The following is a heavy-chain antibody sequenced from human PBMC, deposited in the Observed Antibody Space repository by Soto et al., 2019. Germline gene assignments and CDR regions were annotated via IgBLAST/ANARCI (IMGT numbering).Heavy chain of an antibody. CDR3: AKDSPLEGITFGGVLDSIFDY. J-gene: IGHJ4*02. CDR1: GFTFDDYA. D-gene: IGHD3-16*02. V-gene: IGHV3-9*01. Sequence: PGGSLRLSCAASGFTFDDYAMHWVRQAPGKGLEWVSGISWNSGSIGYADSVKGRFTISRDNAKNSLYLQMNSLGTEDTALYCCAKDSPLEGITFGGVLDSIFDYWGQGS. CDR2: ISWNSGSI.